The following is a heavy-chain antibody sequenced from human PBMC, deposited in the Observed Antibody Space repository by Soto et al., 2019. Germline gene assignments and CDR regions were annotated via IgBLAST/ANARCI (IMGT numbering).Heavy chain of an antibody. D-gene: IGHD2-2*01. V-gene: IGHV4-39*07. Sequence: PSETLSLTCTVSGGSITGTYYYWGWIRQSPGKGLEYIGSIHYNGRTYYNPSLKSRVTISVDTSKNQFSLKLSSVTAADTAVYYCARSQVVPAAISSYYYYGMDVWGQGTTVTVSS. CDR2: IHYNGRT. J-gene: IGHJ6*02. CDR3: ARSQVVPAAISSYYYYGMDV. CDR1: GGSITGTYYY.